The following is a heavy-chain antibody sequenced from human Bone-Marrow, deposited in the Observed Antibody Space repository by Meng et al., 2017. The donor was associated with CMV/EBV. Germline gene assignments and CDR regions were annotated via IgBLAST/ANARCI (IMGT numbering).Heavy chain of an antibody. Sequence: SVKVSCKASGGTFSSYAISWVRQAPGQGLEWMGGIIPIFGTANYAQKFQGRVTITTDESTSTAYMELSSLRSEDTAVYYCARVKGRLRYFDWLWRGEDYWGQGTLVTSPQ. J-gene: IGHJ4*02. CDR1: GGTFSSYA. D-gene: IGHD3-9*01. CDR3: ARVKGRLRYFDWLWRGEDY. V-gene: IGHV1-69*05. CDR2: IIPIFGTA.